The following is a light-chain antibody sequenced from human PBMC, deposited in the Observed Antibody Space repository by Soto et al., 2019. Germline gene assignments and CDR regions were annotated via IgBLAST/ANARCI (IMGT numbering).Light chain of an antibody. V-gene: IGKV4-1*01. Sequence: DIVMTQSPDSLAVSLGERATINCRSSQSVLYSFNNKNYLGWYQQKPGQAPKLLIYWASTRESGVPDRFSGSRSGTDFTLTISSLQAEDVAVYYCQHYYSDPPWTFGQGTKVEIK. CDR3: QHYYSDPPWT. CDR2: WAS. J-gene: IGKJ1*01. CDR1: QSVLYSFNNKNY.